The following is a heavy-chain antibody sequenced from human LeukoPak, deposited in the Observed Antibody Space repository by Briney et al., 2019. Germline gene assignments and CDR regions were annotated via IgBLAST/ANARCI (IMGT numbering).Heavy chain of an antibody. CDR2: IYSDGRA. J-gene: IGHJ4*02. Sequence: GGSLRLSCVASGFSVSTNYMSWVRQAPGKGLEWLAVIYSDGRAFYADSVKGRFTISRDTFKSTLYLQMNSLRAEDTALYYCARDSYDNTGYPVYFDYWGQGTLVTVSS. CDR3: ARDSYDNTGYPVYFDY. V-gene: IGHV3-53*01. D-gene: IGHD3-22*01. CDR1: GFSVSTNY.